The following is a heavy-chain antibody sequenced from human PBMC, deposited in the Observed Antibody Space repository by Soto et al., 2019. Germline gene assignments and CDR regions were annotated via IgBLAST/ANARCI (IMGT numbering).Heavy chain of an antibody. J-gene: IGHJ4*02. Sequence: QVQLLESGGGVVQPGRSLRLSCAASGFTFSSYGMHWVSQAPGKGLEWVAVIWFDGSKESYVDSVKGRFTVSRDNSKNTLYLQMNSLRVDDTAVYYCARDGYSSSWSTTFDTWGQGTLVTVSS. V-gene: IGHV3-33*01. CDR1: GFTFSSYG. D-gene: IGHD6-13*01. CDR2: IWFDGSKE. CDR3: ARDGYSSSWSTTFDT.